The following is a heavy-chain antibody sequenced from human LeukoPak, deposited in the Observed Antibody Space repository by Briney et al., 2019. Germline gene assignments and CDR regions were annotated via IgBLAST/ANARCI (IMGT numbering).Heavy chain of an antibody. V-gene: IGHV3-23*01. D-gene: IGHD3-22*01. CDR2: ISVSGGRT. J-gene: IGHJ4*01. CDR3: AKVEGSSAHTRLIDY. Sequence: GGSLRLSCAASGFTFSSYAMSWVRQAPGKGLEWVSAISVSGGRTYYADSVKGRFTISRDNSKNTLYLQMNSLRAADTAVYYCAKVEGSSAHTRLIDYWGHGNLVTASS. CDR1: GFTFSSYA.